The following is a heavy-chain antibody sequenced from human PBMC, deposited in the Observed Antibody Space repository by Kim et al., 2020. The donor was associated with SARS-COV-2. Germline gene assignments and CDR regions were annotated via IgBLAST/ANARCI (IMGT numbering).Heavy chain of an antibody. J-gene: IGHJ2*01. D-gene: IGHD4-17*01. V-gene: IGHV5-51*01. CDR2: IYPGDSDT. CDR1: GYSFTSYW. CDR3: ARRGFIDTVTTWSPYWYFDL. Sequence: GESLKISCKGSGYSFTSYWIGWVRQMPGKGLEWMGIIYPGDSDTRYSPSFQGQVTISADKSISTAYLQWSSLKASDTAMYYCARRGFIDTVTTWSPYWYFDLWGRGTLVTVSS.